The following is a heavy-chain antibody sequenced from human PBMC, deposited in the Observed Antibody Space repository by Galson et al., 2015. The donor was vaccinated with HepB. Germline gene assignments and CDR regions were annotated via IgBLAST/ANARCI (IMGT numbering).Heavy chain of an antibody. CDR1: GFTFSSYS. J-gene: IGHJ4*02. Sequence: SLRLSCAASGFTFSSYSMNWVRQAPGKGLEWVSSISSSSSYIYYADSVKGRFTISRDNAKNSPYLQMNSLRAEDTAVYYCARVSGVGYCSSTSCYDYWGQGTLVTVSS. CDR2: ISSSSSYI. D-gene: IGHD2-2*01. CDR3: ARVSGVGYCSSTSCYDY. V-gene: IGHV3-21*01.